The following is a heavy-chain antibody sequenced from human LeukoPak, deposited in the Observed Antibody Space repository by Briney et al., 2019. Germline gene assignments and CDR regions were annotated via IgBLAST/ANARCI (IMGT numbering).Heavy chain of an antibody. J-gene: IGHJ6*03. V-gene: IGHV4-38-2*02. Sequence: SETLSLTCTVSGYSISSGYYWGWIRQPPGKGLEWIGSIYHSGSTYYNPSLKSRVTISVDTSKNQFSLKLSSVTAADTAVYYCARVAKHFRGGLSFYYMDVWGKGTTVTISS. D-gene: IGHD3-10*01. CDR3: ARVAKHFRGGLSFYYMDV. CDR2: IYHSGST. CDR1: GYSISSGYY.